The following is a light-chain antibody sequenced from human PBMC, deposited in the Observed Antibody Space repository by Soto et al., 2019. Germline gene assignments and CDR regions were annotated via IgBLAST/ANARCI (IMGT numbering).Light chain of an antibody. CDR1: QSISTW. CDR2: KAS. V-gene: IGKV1-5*03. CDR3: QQYNNYWT. Sequence: DIQMTQSPSTLSASVGDRVTITCRASQSISTWLAWYQQKPGKAPKLLIYKASSLESGVPSRFSGSGSGTEVTLTISSLQPDDFATYYCQQYNNYWTFGQGTKVEIK. J-gene: IGKJ1*01.